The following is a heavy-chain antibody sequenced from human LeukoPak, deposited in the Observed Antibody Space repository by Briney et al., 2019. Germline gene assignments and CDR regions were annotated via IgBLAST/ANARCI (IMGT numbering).Heavy chain of an antibody. CDR2: IYWNDDK. J-gene: IGHJ5*02. CDR3: AHRRALHDYSKNWFDP. Sequence: SGPTLVNPTQTLTLTCTFSGFSLSTSGVGVGWIRQPPGKALEWLALIYWNDDKRYSPSLKSRLTITKDTSKNQVVLTMTNMDPVDTATYYCAHRRALHDYSKNWFDPWGQGTLVTVSS. V-gene: IGHV2-5*01. CDR1: GFSLSTSGVG. D-gene: IGHD4-11*01.